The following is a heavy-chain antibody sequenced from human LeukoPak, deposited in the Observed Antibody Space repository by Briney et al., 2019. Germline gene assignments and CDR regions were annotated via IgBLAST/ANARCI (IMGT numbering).Heavy chain of an antibody. D-gene: IGHD7-27*01. Sequence: GGSLRLSCAASGFTFISNWMHWVRQAPGKGLVWVSRISGDGSRTDYADSVKGRFTISRDNRKNTLYLQMNSLRAEDTAVYYCARPLGPSVDFDYWGQGTLVTVSS. V-gene: IGHV3-74*01. CDR2: ISGDGSRT. CDR3: ARPLGPSVDFDY. J-gene: IGHJ4*02. CDR1: GFTFISNW.